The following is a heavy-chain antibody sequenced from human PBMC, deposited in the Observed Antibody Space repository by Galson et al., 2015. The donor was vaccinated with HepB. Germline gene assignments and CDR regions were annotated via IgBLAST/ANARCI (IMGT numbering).Heavy chain of an antibody. Sequence: SLRLSCAASGFTFSSYAMHWVRQAPGKGLEWVAVISYDGSNKYYADSVEGRFTISRDNSKNTLYLQMNSLRAEDTAVYYCARAAAAAPGGYSYYYYGMDVWGQGTTVTVSS. D-gene: IGHD6-13*01. V-gene: IGHV3-30-3*01. CDR3: ARAAAAAPGGYSYYYYGMDV. J-gene: IGHJ6*02. CDR1: GFTFSSYA. CDR2: ISYDGSNK.